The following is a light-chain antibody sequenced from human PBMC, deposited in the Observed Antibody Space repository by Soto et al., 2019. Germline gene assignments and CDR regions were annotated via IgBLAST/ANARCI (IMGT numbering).Light chain of an antibody. CDR3: QQYGSSPYT. CDR2: GAS. V-gene: IGKV3-20*01. CDR1: QSVSSSY. J-gene: IGKJ2*01. Sequence: EIVLTQSPDTLSLSPGERATLSCRASQSVSSSYLAWYQQKTDQPPRILIYGASSRATGIPDRFSGSGSATDFTLTISRLEPEYCAVYYGQQYGSSPYTFGQGTKLEIK.